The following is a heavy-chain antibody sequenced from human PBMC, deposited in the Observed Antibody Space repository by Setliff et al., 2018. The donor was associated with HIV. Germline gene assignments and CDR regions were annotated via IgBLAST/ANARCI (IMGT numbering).Heavy chain of an antibody. CDR1: GDSISSYY. D-gene: IGHD3-16*02. J-gene: IGHJ6*03. CDR2: IYYSGST. Sequence: SETLSLTCTVSGDSISSYYWSWIRQPPGKGLEWIGYIYYSGSTNYNPSLKSRVTISVDTSKNQFSLKLSSVTAADTAVYYCARGYPVSYYYYMDVWGKGTTVTVSS. V-gene: IGHV4-59*12. CDR3: ARGYPVSYYYYMDV.